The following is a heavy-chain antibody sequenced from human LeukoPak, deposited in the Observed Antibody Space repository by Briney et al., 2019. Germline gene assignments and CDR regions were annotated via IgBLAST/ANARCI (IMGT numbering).Heavy chain of an antibody. CDR1: GFIFSTYK. Sequence: GGSLRLSCTASGFIFSTYKMTWVRRAPGKGLEWVSDISDSGSTTNYADSVKGRFTISRDNAKNSLSLQMNSLRDDDTAVYYCARSITMIRGAALPIDYWGLGSLVTVSS. J-gene: IGHJ4*02. D-gene: IGHD3-10*01. V-gene: IGHV3-48*02. CDR3: ARSITMIRGAALPIDY. CDR2: ISDSGSTT.